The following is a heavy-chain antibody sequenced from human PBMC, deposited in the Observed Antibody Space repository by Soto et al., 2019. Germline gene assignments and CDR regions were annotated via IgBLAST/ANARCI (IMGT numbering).Heavy chain of an antibody. CDR2: IWYDASNK. CDR3: ARDRGSSGHYGLGV. D-gene: IGHD6-25*01. Sequence: GGSLRLSCAASGFTFSDYGMHWVRQAPGKGLEWVTLIWYDASNKYYTDSVKGRFTISRDNSKNTLYLQMNSLRAEDSAVYYCARDRGSSGHYGLGVWGQGTTVTVSS. J-gene: IGHJ6*02. CDR1: GFTFSDYG. V-gene: IGHV3-33*01.